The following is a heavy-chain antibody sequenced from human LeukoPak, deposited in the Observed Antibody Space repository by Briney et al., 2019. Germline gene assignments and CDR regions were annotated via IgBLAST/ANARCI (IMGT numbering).Heavy chain of an antibody. J-gene: IGHJ6*04. CDR3: ARHAVADSVTVFGVSPDV. CDR2: IYYSGTT. Sequence: KPSETLSLTCAVYGGSFSGYYWSWIRQPPGKGLEWIGSIYYSGTTHYNASLKSRVIISLDRSRTQFSLQVNSVTAADTAVYYCARHAVADSVTVFGVSPDVWGKGTTVTLFS. V-gene: IGHV4-34*01. D-gene: IGHD3-3*01. CDR1: GGSFSGYY.